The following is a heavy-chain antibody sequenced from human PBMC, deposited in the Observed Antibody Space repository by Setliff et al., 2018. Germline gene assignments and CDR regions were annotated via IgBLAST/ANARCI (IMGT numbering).Heavy chain of an antibody. CDR3: ARGQTVGPNSGKDY. CDR2: INGVNGNT. Sequence: ASVKVSCKASGYTFTTYGVHWMRQAPGQSLEWMGWINGVNGNTKYSQNFQGRVTFTSDTSANTAFMELSSLRSGDSSMYYCARGQTVGPNSGKDYWGQGTLVTVSS. CDR1: GYTFTTYG. V-gene: IGHV1-3*01. J-gene: IGHJ4*02. D-gene: IGHD1-26*01.